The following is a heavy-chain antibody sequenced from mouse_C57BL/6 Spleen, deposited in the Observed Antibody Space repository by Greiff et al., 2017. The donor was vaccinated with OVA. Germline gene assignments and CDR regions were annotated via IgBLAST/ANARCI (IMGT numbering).Heavy chain of an antibody. Sequence: EVKLMESEGGLVQPGSSMKLSCTASGFTFSDYYMAWVRQVPEKGLEWVANINYDGSSTYYLDSLKSRFIISRDNAKNILYLQMSSLKSEDTATYYCARDGGSSYLGYAMDYWGQGTSVTVSS. CDR2: INYDGSST. CDR3: ARDGGSSYLGYAMDY. CDR1: GFTFSDYY. V-gene: IGHV5-16*01. J-gene: IGHJ4*01. D-gene: IGHD1-1*01.